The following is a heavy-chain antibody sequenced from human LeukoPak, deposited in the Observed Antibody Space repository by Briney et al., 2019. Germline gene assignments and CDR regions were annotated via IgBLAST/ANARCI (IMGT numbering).Heavy chain of an antibody. D-gene: IGHD3-9*01. V-gene: IGHV1-69*05. J-gene: IGHJ4*02. CDR3: ARDYDILTGCGGV. CDR2: IIPIFGTA. CDR1: GGTFSSYA. Sequence: GSSVKDSCKASGGTFSSYAISWVRQAPGQGLGWMGRIIPIFGTANYAQKFQGRVTITTDESTSTAYMELSSLRSEDTAVYYCARDYDILTGCGGVWGQGTLVTVSS.